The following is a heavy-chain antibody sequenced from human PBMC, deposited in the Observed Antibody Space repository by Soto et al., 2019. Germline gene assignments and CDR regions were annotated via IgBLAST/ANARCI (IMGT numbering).Heavy chain of an antibody. CDR2: IYHSGST. D-gene: IGHD3-22*01. J-gene: IGHJ4*02. Sequence: SETLSLTCAVAGSSISSSNWWSWVHQPPGKGLEWIGEIYHSGSTNYNPSLKSRVTISVDKSKNQFPLKLSSVTAADTAVYYCARKYYYDSSGYDYWGQGTLVTVSS. V-gene: IGHV4-4*02. CDR3: ARKYYYDSSGYDY. CDR1: GSSISSSNW.